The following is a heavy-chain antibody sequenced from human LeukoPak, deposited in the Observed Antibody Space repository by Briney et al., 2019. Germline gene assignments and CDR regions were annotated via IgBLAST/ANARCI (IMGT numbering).Heavy chain of an antibody. CDR2: IYHSGST. D-gene: IGHD4-11*01. V-gene: IGHV4-38-2*02. J-gene: IGHJ4*02. CDR3: ATDDYSGLLDY. CDR1: GYSISSGYY. Sequence: SETLSLTCTVSGYSISSGYYWGWIRQPPGKGLEWIGSIYHSGSTYCNPSLKSRVTISVDTSKNQFSLKLSSVTAADTAVYYCATDDYSGLLDYWGQGTLVTVSS.